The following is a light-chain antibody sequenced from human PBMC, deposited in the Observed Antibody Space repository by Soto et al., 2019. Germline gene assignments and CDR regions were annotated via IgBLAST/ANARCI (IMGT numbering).Light chain of an antibody. V-gene: IGLV2-14*01. CDR1: SRDVGTYNY. CDR3: SSYTSSRPLVA. Sequence: QSALTQPASVSGSPGQSITLSCTGTSRDVGTYNYVSWYQQHPGKAPQLMIFEVSNRPSGVSTRFSGSKSGNTASLTIFGLQADDEADYYCSSYTSSRPLVAFGGGTKVTVL. CDR2: EVS. J-gene: IGLJ2*01.